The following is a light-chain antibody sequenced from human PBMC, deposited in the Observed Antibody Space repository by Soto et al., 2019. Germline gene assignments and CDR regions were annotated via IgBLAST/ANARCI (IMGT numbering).Light chain of an antibody. V-gene: IGLV2-11*01. Sequence: QSVLTQPRSVSGSPGQSVTISCTGTSIDIGAYNSVSWYRQHPGKAPRVMIYDVSKRPSGVPDRFSGSKSDNTASLTISGLQAEDEADYYCCSYAGSYIPFVFGAGTRSPS. J-gene: IGLJ1*01. CDR1: SIDIGAYNS. CDR3: CSYAGSYIPFV. CDR2: DVS.